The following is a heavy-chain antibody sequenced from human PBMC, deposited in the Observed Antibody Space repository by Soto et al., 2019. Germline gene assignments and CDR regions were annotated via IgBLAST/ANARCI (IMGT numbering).Heavy chain of an antibody. CDR2: SRTKANSYTT. V-gene: IGHV3-72*01. Sequence: EVQLVESGGGLVQPGGALRLSCAASGFTLRDHYMDWVRQAPGKGLEWVGRSRTKANSYTTDYAASVKGRFTISRDDSKNSLYLQMNSLKAEDTAVYYCAHLTGVWGQGNLVTVFS. D-gene: IGHD2-8*01. J-gene: IGHJ1*01. CDR3: AHLTGV. CDR1: GFTLRDHY.